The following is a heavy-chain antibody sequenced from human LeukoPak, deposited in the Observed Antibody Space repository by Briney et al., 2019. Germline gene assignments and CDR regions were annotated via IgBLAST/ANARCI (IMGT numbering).Heavy chain of an antibody. Sequence: SETLSCTYTVSGVSNCDYYWIWIRQPPRKGLEWIGYIHSSGNTNYKPSLKSRVTMSVDTSKNQFSLKLTSVTGADTAVYYCARGHYDSSGYSNPFDHWGQGTLVTVSS. CDR2: IHSSGNT. V-gene: IGHV4-59*01. D-gene: IGHD3-22*01. CDR1: GVSNCDYY. CDR3: ARGHYDSSGYSNPFDH. J-gene: IGHJ4*02.